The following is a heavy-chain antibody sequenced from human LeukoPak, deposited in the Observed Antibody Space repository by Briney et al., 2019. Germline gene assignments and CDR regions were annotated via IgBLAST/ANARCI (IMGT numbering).Heavy chain of an antibody. Sequence: GGSLRLSCAASGFTFSSYAMSWVRQAPGKGLEWVSAISGSGGSTYYADSVKGRFTISRDNSKNTLYLQMNSLRAEDTAVYYCAKRSSSSSLGYYYYGMDVWGQGTTVTVSS. CDR2: ISGSGGST. D-gene: IGHD6-6*01. J-gene: IGHJ6*02. CDR3: AKRSSSSSLGYYYYGMDV. V-gene: IGHV3-23*01. CDR1: GFTFSSYA.